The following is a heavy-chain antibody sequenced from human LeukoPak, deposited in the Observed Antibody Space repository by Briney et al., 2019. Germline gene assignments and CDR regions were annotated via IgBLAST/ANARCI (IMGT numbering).Heavy chain of an antibody. V-gene: IGHV1-69*13. CDR1: GYTFTSYD. D-gene: IGHD5-18*01. J-gene: IGHJ4*02. CDR3: ASSGYSYGCFDY. CDR2: IIPIFGTA. Sequence: ASVKVSCKASGYTFTSYDINWVRQAPGQGLEWMGGIIPIFGTANYAQKFQGRVTITADESTSTAYMELSSLRSEDTAVYYCASSGYSYGCFDYWGQGTLVTVSS.